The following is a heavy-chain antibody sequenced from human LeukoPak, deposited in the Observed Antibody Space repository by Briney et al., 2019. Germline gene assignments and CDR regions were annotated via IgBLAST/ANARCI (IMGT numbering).Heavy chain of an antibody. CDR3: AGVGTFDWSYYYYYGMDV. J-gene: IGHJ6*02. CDR1: GYRFTNYW. V-gene: IGHV5-10-1*01. CDR2: IDPSDSYT. D-gene: IGHD3-9*01. Sequence: PGESLKISCKGSGYRFTNYWISWVRQMPGKGLEWMGRIDPSDSYTKYSPSFQGHVTISGDKSISTVYLQWSSLKASDTAMYFCAGVGTFDWSYYYYYGMDVWGQGTTVTVS.